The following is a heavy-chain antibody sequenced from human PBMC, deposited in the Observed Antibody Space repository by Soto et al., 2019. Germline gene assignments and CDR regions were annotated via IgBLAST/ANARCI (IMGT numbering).Heavy chain of an antibody. CDR1: GFTFSSYG. V-gene: IGHV3-33*01. J-gene: IGHJ4*02. CDR3: ARDRGAAAGTALDY. CDR2: IWYDGSNK. D-gene: IGHD6-13*01. Sequence: GGSLRLSCAASGFTFSSYGMHWVRQAPGKGLEWVAVIWYDGSNKYYADSVKGRFTISRDNSKNTLYLQMNSLRAEDTAVYYCARDRGAAAGTALDYWGQGTLVTVSS.